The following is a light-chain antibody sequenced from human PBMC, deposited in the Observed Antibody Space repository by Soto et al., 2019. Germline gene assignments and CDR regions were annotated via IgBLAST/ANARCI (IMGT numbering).Light chain of an antibody. CDR3: QQYNNWPYT. Sequence: EIVMTQSPATLSVSPGERAALSCRASQSVSSNFAWYQQKPGQAPRLLIYGASTRATGIPARFSGSGSGTEFTLTISGLQSEDFAVYYCQQYNNWPYTFGQGTKLEI. V-gene: IGKV3-15*01. CDR1: QSVSSN. CDR2: GAS. J-gene: IGKJ2*01.